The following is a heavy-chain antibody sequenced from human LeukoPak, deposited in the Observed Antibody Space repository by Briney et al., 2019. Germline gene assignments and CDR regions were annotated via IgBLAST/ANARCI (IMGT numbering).Heavy chain of an antibody. V-gene: IGHV3-30*02. D-gene: IGHD3-3*01. CDR2: IRYDGSNK. CDR3: AKSPVPDFWSGSYFDY. Sequence: GGSLRLSCAASGFTFSSYGMHWVRQAPGKGLEWVAFIRYDGSNKYYADSVKGRFTISRDNSKNTLYLQMNSLRAEDTAVYYCAKSPVPDFWSGSYFDYWGQGTLVTVSS. CDR1: GFTFSSYG. J-gene: IGHJ4*02.